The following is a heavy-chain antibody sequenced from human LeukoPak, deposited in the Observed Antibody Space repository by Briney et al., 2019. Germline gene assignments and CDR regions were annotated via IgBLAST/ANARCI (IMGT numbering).Heavy chain of an antibody. D-gene: IGHD5-18*01. CDR1: GFTFSSYS. V-gene: IGHV3-48*01. CDR3: ARAGYSYSHYYFDD. Sequence: GGSLRLSCAAPGFTFSSYSMNWVRQAPGKGLEWVSYISSSGSNIYYADSVKGRFTISRDNAKNSLYLQMNSLRAEDTAVYYCARAGYSYSHYYFDDWGQGTLVTVSS. J-gene: IGHJ4*02. CDR2: ISSSGSNI.